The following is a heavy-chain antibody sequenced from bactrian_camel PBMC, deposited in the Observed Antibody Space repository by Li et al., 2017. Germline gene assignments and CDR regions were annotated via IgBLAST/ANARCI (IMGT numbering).Heavy chain of an antibody. D-gene: IGHD2*01. CDR3: ARALGGGNYYTGEYGY. J-gene: IGHJ4*01. CDR1: TTSYCATA. V-gene: IGHV3S54*01. Sequence: HVQLVESGGGSVQAGGSLRLSCAAPTTSYCATAGDWDRQSPGKRRERVAGIYIGGGGSTYYADSVKGRFALSRDLVNAKNTVYLQMNSLKPEDTALYYCARALGGGNYYTGEYGYWGQGTQVTVS. CDR2: IYIGGGGST.